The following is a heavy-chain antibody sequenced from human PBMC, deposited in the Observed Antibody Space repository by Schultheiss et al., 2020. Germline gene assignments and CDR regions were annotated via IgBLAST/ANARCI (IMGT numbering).Heavy chain of an antibody. CDR3: ARGGTVTTYYYYGMDV. D-gene: IGHD4-17*01. J-gene: IGHJ6*02. V-gene: IGHV3-74*01. CDR1: GFTFSSYW. Sequence: GGSLRLSCAASGFTFSSYWMHWVRQAPGKGLVWVSRINSDGSSTSYADSVKGRFTISRDNAKNTLYLQMNSLRAEDTAVYYCARGGTVTTYYYYGMDVWGQGTTVTVSS. CDR2: INSDGSST.